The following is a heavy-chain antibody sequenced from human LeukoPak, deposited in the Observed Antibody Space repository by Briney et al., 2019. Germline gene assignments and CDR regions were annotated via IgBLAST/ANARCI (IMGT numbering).Heavy chain of an antibody. Sequence: GASVKVSCKASGYTFTSYYMHWVRQAPGQGLEWMGIINPSGGSTSYAQKFQGRVTMTRDTSTSTVYMELSSLRSEDTAVYYCARERSGYDSANWFDPWGQGTLVTVSS. D-gene: IGHD5-12*01. V-gene: IGHV1-46*01. J-gene: IGHJ5*02. CDR1: GYTFTSYY. CDR3: ARERSGYDSANWFDP. CDR2: INPSGGST.